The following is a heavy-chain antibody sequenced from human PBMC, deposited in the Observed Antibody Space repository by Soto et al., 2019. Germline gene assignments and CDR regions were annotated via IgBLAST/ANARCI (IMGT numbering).Heavy chain of an antibody. J-gene: IGHJ4*02. D-gene: IGHD1-26*01. Sequence: SVKVSCKASGGTFSSYAISWLRQAPGQGLEWMGGIIPIFGTANYAQKFQGRVTITADESTSTAYMELSSLRSEDTAVYYCARDSRSGSYFDYWGQGTLVTVSS. CDR2: IIPIFGTA. CDR3: ARDSRSGSYFDY. CDR1: GGTFSSYA. V-gene: IGHV1-69*13.